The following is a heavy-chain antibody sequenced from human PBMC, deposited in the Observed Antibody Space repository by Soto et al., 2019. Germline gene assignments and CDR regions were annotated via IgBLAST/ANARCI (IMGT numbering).Heavy chain of an antibody. CDR1: GYSFTIYW. J-gene: IGHJ6*02. CDR3: ARAVHSGYDPPYYYYGMDV. CDR2: IDPSDSYT. Sequence: GESLKISCKGSGYSFTIYWISWVRQMPGKGLEWMGRIDPSDSYTNYSPSFQSHVTISADKSISTAYLQWSSLKASDTAMYYCARAVHSGYDPPYYYYGMDVWGQGTTVTVSS. D-gene: IGHD5-12*01. V-gene: IGHV5-10-1*01.